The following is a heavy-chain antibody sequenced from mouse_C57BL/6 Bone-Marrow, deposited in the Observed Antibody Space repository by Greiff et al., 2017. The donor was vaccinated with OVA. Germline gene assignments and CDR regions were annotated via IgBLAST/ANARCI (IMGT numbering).Heavy chain of an antibody. V-gene: IGHV1-64*01. J-gene: IGHJ2*01. D-gene: IGHD1-1*01. CDR1: GSTFTSYW. Sequence: VQLQQPGAELVKPGASVKLSCKASGSTFTSYWMHWVKQRPGQGLGWIGMIHPNSGSTNYNEKFKSKATLTVDKSSSTAYMQLSSLTSEDSAVYYCAQFTTVVARGDYWGQGTTLTVSS. CDR3: AQFTTVVARGDY. CDR2: IHPNSGST.